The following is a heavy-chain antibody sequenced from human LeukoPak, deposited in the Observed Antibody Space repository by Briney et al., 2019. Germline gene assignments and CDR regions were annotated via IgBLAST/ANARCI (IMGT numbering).Heavy chain of an antibody. Sequence: ASVKVSCKASGYTFTSYGISWVRQAPGQGLEWMGWISAYNGNTNYAQKLQGRVTMTTDTSTSTAYMELRSLRSDDTAVYYCARTQPAKYYYDSSGYPDPWGQGTLVTVSS. J-gene: IGHJ5*02. V-gene: IGHV1-18*01. D-gene: IGHD3-22*01. CDR2: ISAYNGNT. CDR3: ARTQPAKYYYDSSGYPDP. CDR1: GYTFTSYG.